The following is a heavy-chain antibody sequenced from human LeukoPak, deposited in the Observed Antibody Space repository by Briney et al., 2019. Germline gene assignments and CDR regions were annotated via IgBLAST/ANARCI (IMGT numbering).Heavy chain of an antibody. V-gene: IGHV1-69*04. CDR2: IIPILGIA. D-gene: IGHD2-21*02. CDR3: ARAIFSMGGDNNVCFDY. Sequence: SVKVSCMASGGTFSSYAISWVRQAPGQGLEWMGRIIPILGIANYAQKFQGRVTITADKSTSTAYMELSSLRSEDTAVYYCARAIFSMGGDNNVCFDYWGQGTLVTVSS. J-gene: IGHJ4*02. CDR1: GGTFSSYA.